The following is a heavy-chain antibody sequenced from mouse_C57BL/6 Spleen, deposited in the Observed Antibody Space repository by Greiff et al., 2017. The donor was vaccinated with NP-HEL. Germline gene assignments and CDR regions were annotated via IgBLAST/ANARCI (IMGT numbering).Heavy chain of an antibody. CDR1: GYTFTSYW. Sequence: QVQLKQPGAELVKPGASVKMSCKASGYTFTSYWITWVKQRPGQGLEWIGDIYPGSGSTNYNEKFKSKATLAVDTSSSTAYMQLSSLTSEDSAVYYCAREGYYYGSRALYAMDYWGQGTSVTVSS. D-gene: IGHD1-1*01. V-gene: IGHV1-55*01. CDR3: AREGYYYGSRALYAMDY. CDR2: IYPGSGST. J-gene: IGHJ4*01.